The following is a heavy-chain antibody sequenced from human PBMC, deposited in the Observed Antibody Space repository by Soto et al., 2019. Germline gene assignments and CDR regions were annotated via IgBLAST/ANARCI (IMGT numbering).Heavy chain of an antibody. CDR3: ARRYYDSSGYHAPLG. J-gene: IGHJ4*02. Sequence: PGGSLRLSCEASGFTFSNYAMGWVRQAPVKGLEWLSAITGSGDDTYYADSVKGRFTISRDNSKNTLYLQMNSLRAEDTAVYYSARRYYDSSGYHAPLGWGQGTLVTVSS. CDR1: GFTFSNYA. D-gene: IGHD3-22*01. CDR2: ITGSGDDT. V-gene: IGHV3-23*01.